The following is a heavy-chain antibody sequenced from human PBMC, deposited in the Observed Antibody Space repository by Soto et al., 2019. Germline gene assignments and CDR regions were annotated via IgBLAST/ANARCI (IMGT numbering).Heavy chain of an antibody. CDR2: IIPIFGTA. D-gene: IGHD3-3*01. V-gene: IGHV1-69*13. J-gene: IGHJ6*02. Sequence: ASVKVSCKASGGTFSSYAISWVRQAPGQGLEWMGGIIPIFGTANYAQKFQGRVTITADESTSTAYMELSSLRSEDTAVHYCASAHDFWSGYQAPLYYYYGMDVWGQGTTVTVSS. CDR3: ASAHDFWSGYQAPLYYYYGMDV. CDR1: GGTFSSYA.